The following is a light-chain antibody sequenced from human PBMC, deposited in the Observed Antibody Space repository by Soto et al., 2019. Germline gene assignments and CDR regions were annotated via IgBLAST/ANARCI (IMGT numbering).Light chain of an antibody. Sequence: QSVLTQPPSASGTPGQRVTISCSGSRSNIGSNFVYWYQQFPGAAPKLLIYMDHQRPSGVPDRFSGSKSDTSASLAISGLRSEDEADYFCAAWDDKHYGVLFGGGTKLTVL. CDR3: AAWDDKHYGVL. CDR2: MDH. J-gene: IGLJ2*01. V-gene: IGLV1-47*01. CDR1: RSNIGSNF.